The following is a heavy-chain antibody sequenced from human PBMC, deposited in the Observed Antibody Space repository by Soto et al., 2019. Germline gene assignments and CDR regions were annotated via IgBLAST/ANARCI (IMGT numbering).Heavy chain of an antibody. CDR2: ISKSDYT. CDR3: AREDSIIIPAVSDF. V-gene: IGHV3-21*01. J-gene: IGHJ4*02. CDR1: GFAFNSYG. Sequence: GGSLRLSCTVSGFAFNSYGINWVRQAPGKGLEWVSSISKSDYTYYSDSVKGRFTISRDNAKNSVSLRMNTLRVEDTAVYYCAREDSIIIPAVSDFWGQGTLVTVSS. D-gene: IGHD2-2*01.